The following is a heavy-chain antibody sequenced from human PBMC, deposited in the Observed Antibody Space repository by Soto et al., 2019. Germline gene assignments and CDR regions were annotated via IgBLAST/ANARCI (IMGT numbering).Heavy chain of an antibody. J-gene: IGHJ5*01. Sequence: EVQLVESGGGLVQPGRSLRLSCAASGFSFGDYAMQWVRQVPGKGLEWVSSIGWNGESIGYADSVKGRFTISRDNGKKAVYLQINSLRGEDTALYYCAKDVGSSGWYDGLDSWGQGTLVTVS. D-gene: IGHD6-19*01. V-gene: IGHV3-9*01. CDR3: AKDVGSSGWYDGLDS. CDR1: GFSFGDYA. CDR2: IGWNGESI.